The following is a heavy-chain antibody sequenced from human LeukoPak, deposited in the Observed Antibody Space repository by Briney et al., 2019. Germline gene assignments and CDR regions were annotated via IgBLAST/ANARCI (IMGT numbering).Heavy chain of an antibody. V-gene: IGHV4-34*01. J-gene: IGHJ4*02. Sequence: PSETLSLTCAVYGGSFSGYYWSWIRQPPGKGLEWIGEINHSGSTNYNPSLKSRVTISVDTSKNQFSLKLSSVTAADTAVYYCARNGPIVAALYYFDYWGQGTLVTVSS. CDR3: ARNGPIVAALYYFDY. D-gene: IGHD1-26*01. CDR2: INHSGST. CDR1: GGSFSGYY.